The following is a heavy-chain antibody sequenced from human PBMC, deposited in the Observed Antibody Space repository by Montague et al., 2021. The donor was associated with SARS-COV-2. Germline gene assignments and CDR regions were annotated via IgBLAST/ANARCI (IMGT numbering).Heavy chain of an antibody. J-gene: IGHJ4*02. CDR2: IYWDDDK. Sequence: PALVKPTQTLTLTCTFSGFSLSTSGMCVSWIRQPPGKALEWLALIYWDDDKYYSTSLKTRLTISKDTSKNQVVLTMTNMDPVDTAMYYCARIRDYDILTGSYSGFDYWGQGTLVTVSS. CDR1: GFSLSTSGMC. CDR3: ARIRDYDILTGSYSGFDY. D-gene: IGHD3-9*01. V-gene: IGHV2-70*01.